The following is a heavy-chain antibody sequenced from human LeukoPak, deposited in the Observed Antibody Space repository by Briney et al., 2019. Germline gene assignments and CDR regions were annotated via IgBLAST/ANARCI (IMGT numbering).Heavy chain of an antibody. V-gene: IGHV3-9*01. CDR1: GFTFDDYA. Sequence: GGSLRLSCAASGFTFDDYAMHWVQQAPGQGLEWVSGISWNSGSIGYADSVKGRFTISRDNAKNSLYLQMNSLRPEDTALYYCAALDSGNYYGDYWGQGTLVTVSS. J-gene: IGHJ4*02. CDR2: ISWNSGSI. D-gene: IGHD1-26*01. CDR3: AALDSGNYYGDY.